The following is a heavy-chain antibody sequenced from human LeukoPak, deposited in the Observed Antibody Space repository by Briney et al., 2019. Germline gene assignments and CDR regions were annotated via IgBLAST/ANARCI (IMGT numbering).Heavy chain of an antibody. CDR3: AKDGRYFDWLFSNWFDP. J-gene: IGHJ5*02. D-gene: IGHD3-9*01. V-gene: IGHV3-23*01. CDR2: ISGSGGSI. CDR1: GFTFSSYA. Sequence: GGSLRLSCAASGFTFSSYAMSWVRQAPGKGLEWVSAISGSGGSIYYADSVKGRFTISRDNSKNTLYLQMNSLRAEDTAVYYCAKDGRYFDWLFSNWFDPWGQGTLVTVSS.